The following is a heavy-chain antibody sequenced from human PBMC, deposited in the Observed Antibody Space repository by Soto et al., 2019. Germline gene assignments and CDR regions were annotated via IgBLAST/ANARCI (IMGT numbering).Heavy chain of an antibody. Sequence: EVQLVESGGGLVKPGGSLRLSCAASGFTLSSYSMNWVRQAPGKGLEWVSSISSSSSYIYYADSVKGRFTISRDNAKNSLYLQMNSLRAEDTAVYYCARVYLVGATFIDYWGQGTLVTVSS. CDR3: ARVYLVGATFIDY. CDR2: ISSSSSYI. J-gene: IGHJ4*02. D-gene: IGHD1-26*01. V-gene: IGHV3-21*01. CDR1: GFTLSSYS.